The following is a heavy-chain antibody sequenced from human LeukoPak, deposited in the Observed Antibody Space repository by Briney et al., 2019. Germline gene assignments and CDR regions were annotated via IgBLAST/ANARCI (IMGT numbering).Heavy chain of an antibody. CDR3: ARDNRYYYDGSGYYYFDY. J-gene: IGHJ4*02. D-gene: IGHD3-22*01. CDR1: GFTVSSNY. Sequence: GGSLRLSCAASGFTVSSNYMSWVRQAPGKGLEWVSVIYSGGSTYYADSVKGRFTISRDNSKNTLYLQMNSLRAEDTAVYYCARDNRYYYDGSGYYYFDYWGQGTLVTVSS. V-gene: IGHV3-53*01. CDR2: IYSGGST.